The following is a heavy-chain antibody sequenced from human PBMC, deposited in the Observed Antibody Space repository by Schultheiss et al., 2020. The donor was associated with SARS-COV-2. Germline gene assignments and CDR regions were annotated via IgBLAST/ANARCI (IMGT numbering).Heavy chain of an antibody. CDR3: AKHSEAYSDSRSDY. D-gene: IGHD3-22*01. J-gene: IGHJ4*02. CDR2: ISASGGST. CDR1: GFTFSDYW. Sequence: GGSLRLSCAASGFTFSDYWMHWVRQAPGKRLEWVSSISASGGSTYYADSVRGRFSISRDKFRNTLHLQMIRLRADDTAVYHCAKHSEAYSDSRSDYWGQGTLVTVSS. V-gene: IGHV3-23*01.